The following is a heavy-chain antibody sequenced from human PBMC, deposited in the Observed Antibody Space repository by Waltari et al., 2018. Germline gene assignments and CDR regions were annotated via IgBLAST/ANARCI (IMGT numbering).Heavy chain of an antibody. CDR2: ISYDETNN. Sequence: QVQLVESGGGVVQPGTSMRLSCAASGFTFSSYGIHWVRQAPGKGLEWVAVISYDETNNNYADSVKGRFTISRDNSQNTVYLEMNSLRAEDTAVYYCAKDDVGLLVAFDLWGQGTMVTVSS. CDR3: AKDDVGLLVAFDL. V-gene: IGHV3-30*18. J-gene: IGHJ3*01. CDR1: GFTFSSYG. D-gene: IGHD2-15*01.